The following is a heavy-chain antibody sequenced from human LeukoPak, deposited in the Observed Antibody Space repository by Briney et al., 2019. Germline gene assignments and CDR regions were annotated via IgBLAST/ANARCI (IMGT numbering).Heavy chain of an antibody. D-gene: IGHD6-6*01. V-gene: IGHV3-21*01. CDR1: GLSLSNYP. J-gene: IGHJ4*02. CDR2: ISSGSDHI. Sequence: GGSLRLSCEASGLSLSNYPMNWVRQAPGKGLEWVSSISSGSDHIYYADSVRGRFTISRDNAKNSLYLQMDSLRAEDTAVFFCARNDYSTSSGYDSWGQGTLVTVSS. CDR3: ARNDYSTSSGYDS.